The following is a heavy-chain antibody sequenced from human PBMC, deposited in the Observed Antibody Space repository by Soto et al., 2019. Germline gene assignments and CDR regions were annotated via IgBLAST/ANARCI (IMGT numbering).Heavy chain of an antibody. CDR3: AKNGQPPYYYYGLGV. CDR2: ISGYNGDT. J-gene: IGHJ6*02. V-gene: IGHV1-18*01. CDR1: DYTFTRYG. D-gene: IGHD2-8*01. Sequence: ASVKVSCKASDYTFTRYGISWVRQAPGQGLEWMGWISGYNGDTNYAQKFQGRVSMTIDTSTTTAYMELRSLRSYDTAVYYCAKNGQPPYYYYGLGVWGQ.